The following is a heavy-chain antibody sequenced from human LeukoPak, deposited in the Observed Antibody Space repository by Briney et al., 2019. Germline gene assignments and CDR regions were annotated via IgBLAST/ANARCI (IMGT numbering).Heavy chain of an antibody. D-gene: IGHD3-10*01. J-gene: IGHJ4*02. CDR2: IEQDGSEK. V-gene: IGHV3-7*01. CDR3: ARDPTIWFRELLKASPEYYFDY. Sequence: GGSLRLSCAASGFTFSSYWMSWVRQAPGKGLEWVANIEQDGSEKYYVDSVKGRFTISRDNAKNSLYLQMNSLRAEDTAVYYCARDPTIWFRELLKASPEYYFDYWGQGTLVTVSS. CDR1: GFTFSSYW.